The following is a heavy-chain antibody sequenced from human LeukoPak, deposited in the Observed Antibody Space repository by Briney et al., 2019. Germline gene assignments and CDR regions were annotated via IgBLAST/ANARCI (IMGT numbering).Heavy chain of an antibody. CDR1: GFTFSSYW. Sequence: GGSLRLSCAASGFTFSSYWMHWVRQAPGKGLVWVSRINNDGSSTSYADSVQGRFTISRDNAKNTLYLQMNSLRAEDTALYYCARVARGDYYYCYMDVWGKGTTVTVSS. CDR3: ARVARGDYYYCYMDV. J-gene: IGHJ6*03. CDR2: INNDGSST. V-gene: IGHV3-74*01. D-gene: IGHD3-10*01.